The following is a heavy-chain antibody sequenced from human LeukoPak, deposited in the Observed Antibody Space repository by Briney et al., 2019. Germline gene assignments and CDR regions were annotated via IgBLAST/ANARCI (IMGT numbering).Heavy chain of an antibody. CDR2: IYYSGST. V-gene: IGHV4-59*01. CDR1: GGSISSYY. J-gene: IGHJ4*02. D-gene: IGHD5-24*01. Sequence: SETLSLTCTVSGGSISSYYWSWIRQPPGKGLEWIGYIYYSGSTNYNPSLKSRVTISVDTSKNQFSLRLSSVTAADTAVYYCARSSRDGYNYSPFDYWGQGTLVTVSS. CDR3: ARSSRDGYNYSPFDY.